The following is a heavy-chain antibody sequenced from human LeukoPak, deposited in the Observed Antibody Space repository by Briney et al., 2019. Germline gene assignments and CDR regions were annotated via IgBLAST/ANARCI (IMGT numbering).Heavy chain of an antibody. CDR2: ITRDGSST. J-gene: IGHJ6*04. V-gene: IGHV3-74*01. Sequence: GGSPRLSCAASGFTFSSSWMHWVRQAPGKGLVWVSRITRDGSSTTYADSVKGRFTTSRDNAKNTLYLQMDSLRDDDTAVYYCARDPGYESWSPFWGGMDVWGNGTTVIVSS. CDR3: ARDPGYESWSPFWGGMDV. CDR1: GFTFSSSW. D-gene: IGHD3-16*01.